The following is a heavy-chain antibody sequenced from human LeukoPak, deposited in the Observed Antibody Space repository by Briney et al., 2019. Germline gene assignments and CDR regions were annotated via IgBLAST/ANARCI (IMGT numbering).Heavy chain of an antibody. V-gene: IGHV4-39*01. D-gene: IGHD2-2*01. CDR2: IYYSGST. Sequence: PSETLSLTCTVSGGSISSSSYYWGWIRQPPGKGLEWIGSIYYSGSTYYNPSLKSRVTISVDTSKNQFSLKLSSVTAADTAVYYCASLTLHCSSTSCYGNWFDPWGQGTLVTVSS. CDR1: GGSISSSSYY. CDR3: ASLTLHCSSTSCYGNWFDP. J-gene: IGHJ5*02.